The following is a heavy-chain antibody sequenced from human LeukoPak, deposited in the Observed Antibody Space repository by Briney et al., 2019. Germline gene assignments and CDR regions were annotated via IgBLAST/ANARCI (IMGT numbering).Heavy chain of an antibody. D-gene: IGHD4-23*01. CDR1: GGTFSSYA. J-gene: IGHJ6*03. CDR3: ARDRDYGGKSESYYMDV. CDR2: IIPIFGTA. Sequence: AASVKVSCKASGGTFSSYAISWVRQAPGQGLEWMGRIIPIFGTANYAQKFQGRVTITADKSTSTAYMELSSLRSEDTAVYYCARDRDYGGKSESYYMDVWGKGTTVTVSS. V-gene: IGHV1-69*06.